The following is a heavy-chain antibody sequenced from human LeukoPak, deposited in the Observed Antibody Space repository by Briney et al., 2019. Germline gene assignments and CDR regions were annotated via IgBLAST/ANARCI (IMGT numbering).Heavy chain of an antibody. CDR1: GFTFSSYG. D-gene: IGHD6-19*01. Sequence: GGSLRLSCAASGFTFSSYGVHWVRQAPGKGLEWVAVISYDGSNKYYADSVKGRFTISRDNSKNTLYLQMNSLRAEDTAVYYCAKDFVDWGVAGPFDYWGQGTLVTVSS. J-gene: IGHJ4*02. CDR2: ISYDGSNK. CDR3: AKDFVDWGVAGPFDY. V-gene: IGHV3-30*18.